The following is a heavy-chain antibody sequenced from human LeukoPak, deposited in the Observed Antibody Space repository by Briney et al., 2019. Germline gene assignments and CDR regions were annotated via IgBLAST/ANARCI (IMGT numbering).Heavy chain of an antibody. CDR2: ISPSSSYI. Sequence: GGSLRLSCEASGFTFSSYSMNWVRQAPGKGLEWVSSISPSSSYIYYADSVRGRFTISRDNARNSLYLQMNSLRAEDTAVYYCAKDRCSNGIGCYYYYMDVWGKGTTVTISS. D-gene: IGHD2-8*01. V-gene: IGHV3-21*01. CDR3: AKDRCSNGIGCYYYYMDV. J-gene: IGHJ6*03. CDR1: GFTFSSYS.